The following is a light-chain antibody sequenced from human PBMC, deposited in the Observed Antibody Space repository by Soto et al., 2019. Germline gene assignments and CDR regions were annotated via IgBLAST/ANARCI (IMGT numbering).Light chain of an antibody. CDR2: EVS. CDR3: SSYTSSTTLVV. Sequence: QSALNQPASVSGSPGQSITISCTGTSSDVGSHNYVSWYQQHPGKTPKLMIYEVSNRPSGVSNRFSGSKSGNTASLTISGLQAEDEADYYCSSYTSSTTLVVFGGGTKLTVL. J-gene: IGLJ2*01. CDR1: SSDVGSHNY. V-gene: IGLV2-14*03.